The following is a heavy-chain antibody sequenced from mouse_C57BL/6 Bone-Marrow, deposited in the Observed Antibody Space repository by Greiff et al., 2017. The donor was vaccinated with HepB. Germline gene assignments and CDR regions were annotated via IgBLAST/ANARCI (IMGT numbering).Heavy chain of an antibody. V-gene: IGHV5-6*01. CDR1: GFTFSSYG. Sequence: EVQVVESGGDLVKPGGSLKLSCAASGFTFSSYGMSWVRQTPDKRLEWVATISSGGSYTYYPDSVKGRFTISSDNAKNTLYLQMSSLKSEDTAMYYCARTGGNYYAMDYWGQGTSVTVSS. CDR3: ARTGGNYYAMDY. J-gene: IGHJ4*01. CDR2: ISSGGSYT. D-gene: IGHD2-1*01.